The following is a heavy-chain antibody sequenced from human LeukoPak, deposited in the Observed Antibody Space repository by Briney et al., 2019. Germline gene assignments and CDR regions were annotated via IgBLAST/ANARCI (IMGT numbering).Heavy chain of an antibody. J-gene: IGHJ5*02. CDR3: ARGLLRELKGFDP. Sequence: ASVTVSCTASGYTFSASYIHWVRQAPGQGLEWMAWINPDGGGTTYAQNFEGRATVTRDTSISTVYMDLNSLKSDDTAVYYCARGLLRELKGFDPWGQGTLVTVSS. V-gene: IGHV1-2*02. D-gene: IGHD1-7*01. CDR1: GYTFSASY. CDR2: INPDGGGT.